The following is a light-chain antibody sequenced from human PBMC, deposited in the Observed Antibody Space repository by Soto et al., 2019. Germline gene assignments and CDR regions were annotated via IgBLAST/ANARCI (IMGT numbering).Light chain of an antibody. CDR1: QGVTTY. Sequence: EVLLTQSPATLSVSPGERATLFCRASQGVTTYLAWYQKKPGQAHRLLISGASTRATGVSARFSGSGSGTDFTLTISSLQSEDIAVYYCQQYYKWPPLTFGGGTKVEIK. V-gene: IGKV3-15*01. J-gene: IGKJ4*01. CDR3: QQYYKWPPLT. CDR2: GAS.